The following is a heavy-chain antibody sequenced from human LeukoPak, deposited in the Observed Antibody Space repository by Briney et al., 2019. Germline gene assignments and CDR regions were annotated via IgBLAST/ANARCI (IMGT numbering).Heavy chain of an antibody. CDR2: IYHSGST. J-gene: IGHJ4*02. CDR3: ARGLSYPVYFDY. V-gene: IGHV4-59*12. Sequence: RPSETLSLTCTVSGGSISTYYWSWIRQPPGKGLEWIGYIYHSGSTYYNPSLKSRVTISVDRSKNQFSLKLSSVTAADTAVYYCARGLSYPVYFDYWGQGTLVTVSS. CDR1: GGSISTYY. D-gene: IGHD1-26*01.